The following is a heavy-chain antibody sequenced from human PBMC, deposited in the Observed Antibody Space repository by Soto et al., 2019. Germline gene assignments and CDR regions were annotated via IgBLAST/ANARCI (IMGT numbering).Heavy chain of an antibody. Sequence: QVQLVESGGGVVQPGRSLRLSCAASEFTFSSYAMHWVRQAPGKGLEWVAVISYDGSNKYYADSVKGRFTISRDNSKNTLYLQMNSLRAEDTAVYYCASGMGSYGLFDYWGQGTLVTVSS. D-gene: IGHD3-16*01. CDR2: ISYDGSNK. CDR3: ASGMGSYGLFDY. CDR1: EFTFSSYA. J-gene: IGHJ4*02. V-gene: IGHV3-30-3*01.